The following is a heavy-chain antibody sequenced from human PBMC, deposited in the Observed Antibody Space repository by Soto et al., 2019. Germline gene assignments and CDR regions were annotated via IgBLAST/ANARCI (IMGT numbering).Heavy chain of an antibody. D-gene: IGHD6-19*01. J-gene: IGHJ4*02. CDR3: ARQGIAVAGDLDY. CDR2: IYYSGST. V-gene: IGHV4-39*01. Sequence: PSETLSLNRTVSGGSISSSSYYWGWIRQPPGKGLEWIGSIYYSGSTYYNPSLKSRVTISVDTSKNQFSLKLSSVTAADTAVYYCARQGIAVAGDLDYWGQGTLVTVS. CDR1: GGSISSSSYY.